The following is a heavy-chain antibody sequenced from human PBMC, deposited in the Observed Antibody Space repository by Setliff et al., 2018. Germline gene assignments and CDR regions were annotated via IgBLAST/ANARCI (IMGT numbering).Heavy chain of an antibody. Sequence: PSETLSLTCRVSGGSISSGNYYWGLIRQPPGKGLEWVATIYYSGSTYSNPSLKSRLIISVDAPDNQFSVKLSSVTAADTAVYYCARHKSNGSESYPSLYMDVWGKGIMVTVSS. V-gene: IGHV4-39*01. CDR1: GGSISSGNYY. J-gene: IGHJ6*03. D-gene: IGHD3-10*01. CDR3: ARHKSNGSESYPSLYMDV. CDR2: IYYSGST.